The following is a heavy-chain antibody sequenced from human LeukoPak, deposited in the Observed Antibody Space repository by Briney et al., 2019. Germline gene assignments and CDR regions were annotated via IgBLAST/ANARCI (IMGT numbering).Heavy chain of an antibody. CDR3: AREVWGPEF. J-gene: IGHJ4*02. Sequence: GGSLRLSCAASGFTFTKYWMTWVRQAPGKGLEWVGNIKQDGSDKNYMDSVKSRFTISRDNTKNSVYLQMSGLRAEDTAVYYCAREVWGPEFWGQGSLVTVSS. D-gene: IGHD1-14*01. CDR2: IKQDGSDK. CDR1: GFTFTKYW. V-gene: IGHV3-7*01.